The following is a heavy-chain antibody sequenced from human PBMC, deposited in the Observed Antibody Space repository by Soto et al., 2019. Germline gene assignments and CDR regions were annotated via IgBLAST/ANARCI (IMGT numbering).Heavy chain of an antibody. CDR2: IYYSGST. CDR1: GGSISSYY. D-gene: IGHD1-26*01. J-gene: IGHJ6*02. CDR3: AKVSGSYEIGRFYYYGMDV. V-gene: IGHV4-59*01. Sequence: QVQLQESGPGLVKPSETLSLTCTVSGGSISSYYWSWIRQPPGKGLEWIGYIYYSGSTNYNPSLKSRVTISVDTSKNQFSLKLSSVTAADTAVYYCAKVSGSYEIGRFYYYGMDVWGQGTTVTVSS.